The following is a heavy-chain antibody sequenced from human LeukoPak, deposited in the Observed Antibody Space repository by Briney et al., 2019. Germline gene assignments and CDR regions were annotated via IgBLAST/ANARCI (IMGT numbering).Heavy chain of an antibody. J-gene: IGHJ4*02. CDR1: GYTLTELS. D-gene: IGHD2-15*01. V-gene: IGHV1-24*01. CDR3: ATDRSSSLGQIGDLAY. CDR2: FDPEDGET. Sequence: ASVKVSCKVSGYTLTELSMHWVRQAPGKGLEWMGGFDPEDGETIYAQKFQGRVTMTEDTSTDTAYMELSSLRSEDTAVYYCATDRSSSLGQIGDLAYWGQGTLVTVSS.